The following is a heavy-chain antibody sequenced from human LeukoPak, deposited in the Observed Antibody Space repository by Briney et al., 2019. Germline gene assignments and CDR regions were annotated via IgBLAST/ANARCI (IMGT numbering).Heavy chain of an antibody. J-gene: IGHJ4*02. D-gene: IGHD3-3*01. CDR1: GGSFSGYY. CDR3: ATRGYDFAFDY. Sequence: SETLSLTCAVYGGSFSGYYWSWIRQPPGKGLEWIGEINHSGSTNYNPSLKSRVTISVDTSKNQFSLKLSSVTAADTAVYYCATRGYDFAFDYWGRGTLVTVSS. V-gene: IGHV4-34*01. CDR2: INHSGST.